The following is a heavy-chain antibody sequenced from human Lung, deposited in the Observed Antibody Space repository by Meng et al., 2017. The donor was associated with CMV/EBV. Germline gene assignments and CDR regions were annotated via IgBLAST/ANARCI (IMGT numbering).Heavy chain of an antibody. J-gene: IGHJ4*02. Sequence: TXSLTCAVYGGSFSGYYWSWIRQPPGKGLEWIGEINHSGSTNYNPSLKSRVTISVDTSKNQFSLKLSSVTAADTAVYYCAENSYGYDRWGQGTLVTVSS. CDR3: AENSYGYDR. CDR1: GGSFSGYY. D-gene: IGHD5-18*01. CDR2: INHSGST. V-gene: IGHV4-34*01.